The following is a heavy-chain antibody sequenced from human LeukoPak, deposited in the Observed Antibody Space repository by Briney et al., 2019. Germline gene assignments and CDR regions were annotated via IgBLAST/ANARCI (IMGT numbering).Heavy chain of an antibody. V-gene: IGHV1-2*02. CDR1: GYTFTGYY. Sequence: ASVKVSCKASGYTFTGYYIHWVRQAPGQGLEWMTWMHPNSGDTNYAQKFQGRVTMTRDTSISTAYMELSRLRSDDTAVYYCARDKSGNSGWYSYFDYWGQGTLVTVSS. D-gene: IGHD6-19*01. CDR3: ARDKSGNSGWYSYFDY. J-gene: IGHJ4*02. CDR2: MHPNSGDT.